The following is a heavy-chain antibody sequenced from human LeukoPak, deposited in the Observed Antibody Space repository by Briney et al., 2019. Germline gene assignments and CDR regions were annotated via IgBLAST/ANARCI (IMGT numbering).Heavy chain of an antibody. CDR3: ARAMPGRYFDY. D-gene: IGHD1-26*01. CDR1: GYMFPSYW. Sequence: GESLKISCKGSGYMFPSYWIAWVRQMPGKGLEWMGIIYPGDSDTRYSPSFQGQVTISADKSITTAYLQWSSLKASDTAMYYCARAMPGRYFDYWGQGTLVTVSS. CDR2: IYPGDSDT. J-gene: IGHJ4*02. V-gene: IGHV5-51*01.